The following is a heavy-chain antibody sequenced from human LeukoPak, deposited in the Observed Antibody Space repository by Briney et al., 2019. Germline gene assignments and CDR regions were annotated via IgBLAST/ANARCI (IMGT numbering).Heavy chain of an antibody. D-gene: IGHD6-19*01. CDR1: GFTFSSYA. CDR2: ISYDGSNK. V-gene: IGHV3-30*04. J-gene: IGHJ5*02. CDR3: ARAGQWLVLRSPIGRNYNWFDP. Sequence: PGRSLRLSCAASGFTFSSYAMHWVRQAPGKGLEWVAVISYDGSNKYYADSVKDRFTISRDNSKNTLYLKMNSLGAEATAVYYCARAGQWLVLRSPIGRNYNWFDPWGQGTLVTVSS.